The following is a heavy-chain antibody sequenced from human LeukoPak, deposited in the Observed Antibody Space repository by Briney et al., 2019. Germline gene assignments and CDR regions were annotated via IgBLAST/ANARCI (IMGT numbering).Heavy chain of an antibody. CDR3: ARGDREYYDFWSGYYIPHYGMDV. CDR1: GFTVSSNY. D-gene: IGHD3-3*01. CDR2: IYSGGST. V-gene: IGHV3-53*04. J-gene: IGHJ6*02. Sequence: GGSLRLSCAASGFTVSSNYMSWVRQAPGKGLEWVSVIYSGGSTYYADSVKGRFTISRHNSKNTLYLQMNSLRAEDTAVYYCARGDREYYDFWSGYYIPHYGMDVWGQGTTVTVSS.